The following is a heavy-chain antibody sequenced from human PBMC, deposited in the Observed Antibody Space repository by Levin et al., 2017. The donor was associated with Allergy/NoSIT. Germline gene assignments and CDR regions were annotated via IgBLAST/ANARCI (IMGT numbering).Heavy chain of an antibody. CDR1: GFTFSSYG. CDR3: ARDRIGGCGLLRYSSSCLFDY. CDR2: IWYDGSNK. D-gene: IGHD6-13*01. V-gene: IGHV3-33*01. Sequence: GGSLRLSCAASGFTFSSYGMHWVRQAPGKGLEWVAVIWYDGSNKYYADSVKGRFTISRDNSKNTLYLQMNSLRAEDTAVYYCARDRIGGCGLLRYSSSCLFDYWGQGTLVTVSS. J-gene: IGHJ4*02.